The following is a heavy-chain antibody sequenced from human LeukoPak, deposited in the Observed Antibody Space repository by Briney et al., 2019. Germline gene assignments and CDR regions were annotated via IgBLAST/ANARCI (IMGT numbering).Heavy chain of an antibody. J-gene: IGHJ5*01. CDR3: ARAGYSSGFDS. Sequence: GGSLRLSCTASPFTFSGYWMHWVRQAPGKGLMWVSRINSDGYSITYADSVKGRFTISRDNAKNTLYLQMNSLIVEDTAVYFCARAGYSSGFDSWGQGTLVTVSS. D-gene: IGHD6-19*01. V-gene: IGHV3-74*03. CDR2: INSDGYSI. CDR1: PFTFSGYW.